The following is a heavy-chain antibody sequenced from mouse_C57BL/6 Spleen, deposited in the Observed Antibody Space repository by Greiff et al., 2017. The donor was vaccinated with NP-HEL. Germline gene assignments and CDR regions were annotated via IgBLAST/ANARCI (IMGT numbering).Heavy chain of an antibody. V-gene: IGHV1-64*01. CDR2: IHPNSGST. CDR1: GYTFTSYW. J-gene: IGHJ3*01. D-gene: IGHD1-1*01. Sequence: VQLQQPGAELVKPGASVKMSCKASGYTFTSYWITWVKQRPGQGLEWIGMIHPNSGSTNYNEKFKSKATLTVDKSSSTAYMQLSSLTSEDSAVYYCAREDYGSSPLAYWGQGTLVTVSA. CDR3: AREDYGSSPLAY.